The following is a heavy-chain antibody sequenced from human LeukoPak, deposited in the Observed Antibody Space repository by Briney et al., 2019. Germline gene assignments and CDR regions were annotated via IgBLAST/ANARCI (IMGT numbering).Heavy chain of an antibody. CDR2: VSNSGSAT. V-gene: IGHV3-48*01. D-gene: IGHD5-18*01. CDR3: ARGYRYGMDV. CDR1: GFTFSSYG. J-gene: IGHJ6*02. Sequence: PGGTLRLSCTASGFTFSSYGMHWVRQAPGKGLEWVSFVSNSGSATYYAVSVKGRFIISRDNAKNSLYPQMNSLRAEDTAVYYCARGYRYGMDVWGQGTTVTVSS.